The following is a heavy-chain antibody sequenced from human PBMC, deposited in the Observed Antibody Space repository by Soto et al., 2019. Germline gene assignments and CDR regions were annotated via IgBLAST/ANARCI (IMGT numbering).Heavy chain of an antibody. Sequence: QVQLQESGPGLVKPSETLSLTCTVSGGSISSYYWSWIRQPPGKGLEWIGYIYYSGSTNYNPSLKGPFTMSVNTSNTHFPLKLSSVTAADTAVYYCARQMLGYCSGGSCPFDYWGQGTLVTVSS. J-gene: IGHJ4*02. D-gene: IGHD2-15*01. CDR1: GGSISSYY. CDR3: ARQMLGYCSGGSCPFDY. V-gene: IGHV4-59*08. CDR2: IYYSGST.